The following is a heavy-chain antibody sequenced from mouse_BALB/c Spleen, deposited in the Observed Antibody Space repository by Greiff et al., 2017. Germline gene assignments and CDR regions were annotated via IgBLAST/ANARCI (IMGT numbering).Heavy chain of an antibody. CDR2: INPYNDGT. V-gene: IGHV1-14*01. Sequence: LVESGPELVKPGASVKMSCKASGYTFTSYVMHWVKQKPGQGLEWIGYINPYNDGTKYNEKFKGKATLTSDKSSSTAYMELSSLTSEDSAVYYCARMDLVEAMDYWGQGTSVTVSS. CDR3: ARMDLVEAMDY. J-gene: IGHJ4*01. D-gene: IGHD2-10*02. CDR1: GYTFTSYV.